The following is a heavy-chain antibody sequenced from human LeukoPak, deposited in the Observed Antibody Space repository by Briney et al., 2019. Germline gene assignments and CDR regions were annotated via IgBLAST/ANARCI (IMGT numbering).Heavy chain of an antibody. V-gene: IGHV5-51*01. CDR3: ARQQWRSSGWDYFDY. Sequence: GESLKISCMGSGYSFTTYWIGWVRHMPGKGLEWMGIIYPGDSDTRYSPSFQGRVTISADKSINTAYLQWSSLKASDTAMYYCARQQWRSSGWDYFDYWGQGTLVTVSS. D-gene: IGHD6-19*01. CDR1: GYSFTTYW. CDR2: IYPGDSDT. J-gene: IGHJ4*02.